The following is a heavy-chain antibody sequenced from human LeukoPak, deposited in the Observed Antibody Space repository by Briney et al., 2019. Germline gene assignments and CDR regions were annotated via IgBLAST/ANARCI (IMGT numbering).Heavy chain of an antibody. CDR2: IYYSGST. CDR1: GASISSGGYY. D-gene: IGHD3-10*01. V-gene: IGHV4-31*03. CDR3: ARDRFPLSYYYGSGSRYYYGMDV. J-gene: IGHJ6*02. Sequence: SETLSLTCTVSGASISSGGYYWSWIRQHPGKGLEWIGYIYYSGSTYYNPSLKSRVTISVDTSKNQFSLKLSSVTAADTAVYYCARDRFPLSYYYGSGSRYYYGMDVWGQGTTVTVSS.